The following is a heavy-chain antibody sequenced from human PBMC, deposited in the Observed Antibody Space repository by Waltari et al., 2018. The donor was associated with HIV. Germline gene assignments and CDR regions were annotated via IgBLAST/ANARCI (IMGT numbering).Heavy chain of an antibody. CDR2: IDWDDHK. CDR1: GFSLSTGGLC. CDR3: ARSGGDCYSWLY. Sequence: QVTLRESGPALMKPTQTLTLTCTFSGFSLSTGGLCVTWIRQPPGKALEWLARIDWDDHKYYSASLKTRLTISKDTFKNQVVLTMTNMDPVDTATYYCARSGGDCYSWLYWGQGALVSVFS. D-gene: IGHD2-21*02. J-gene: IGHJ4*02. V-gene: IGHV2-70*13.